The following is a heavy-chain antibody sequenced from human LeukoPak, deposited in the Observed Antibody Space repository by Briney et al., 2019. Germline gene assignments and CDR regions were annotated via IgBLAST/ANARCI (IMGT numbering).Heavy chain of an antibody. CDR3: ARVLGSGSKNDY. Sequence: GASVRVSYKASGYTFTGYYMHWVRQAPGQGLEWMGWINPNSGGTNYAQKFQGRVTMTRDTSISTAYMELSRLRSDDTAVYYCARVLGSGSKNDYWGQGTLVTVSS. CDR1: GYTFTGYY. CDR2: INPNSGGT. V-gene: IGHV1-2*02. D-gene: IGHD1-26*01. J-gene: IGHJ4*02.